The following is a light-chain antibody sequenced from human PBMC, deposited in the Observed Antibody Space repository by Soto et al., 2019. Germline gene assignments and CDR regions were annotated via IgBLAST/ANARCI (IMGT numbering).Light chain of an antibody. V-gene: IGKV3-11*01. J-gene: IGKJ4*01. Sequence: EVVLTRSPATLSLSLGERATLSCGASQSLSGYLAWYQQKPGQAPRLLIYDASHRATGIPARFTGSGSGTDFTITISRLEPEGFAVYYCQDRGNWPLFTFGGGTKVDIK. CDR2: DAS. CDR3: QDRGNWPLFT. CDR1: QSLSGY.